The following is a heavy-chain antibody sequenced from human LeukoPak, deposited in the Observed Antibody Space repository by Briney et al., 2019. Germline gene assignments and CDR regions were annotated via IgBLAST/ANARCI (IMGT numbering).Heavy chain of an antibody. CDR2: IWYDGSKT. V-gene: IGHV3-33*01. CDR3: ARDGGYDFWSGYYQDY. J-gene: IGHJ4*02. CDR1: GFTFTNYG. D-gene: IGHD3-3*01. Sequence: GGSLRLSCTTSGFTFTNYGINWVRQAPGKGLEWVAAIWYDGSKTSYTDSVKGRFTVSRDISKNTVYLQMNGLKAEDTAVYYCARDGGYDFWSGYYQDYWGQGTLVTVSS.